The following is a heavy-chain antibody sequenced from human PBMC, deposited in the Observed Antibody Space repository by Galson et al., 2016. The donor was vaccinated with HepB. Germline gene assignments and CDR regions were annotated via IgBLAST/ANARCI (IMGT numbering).Heavy chain of an antibody. J-gene: IGHJ4*02. CDR3: AREKSRRGGNFDY. CDR2: ILYSCGT. CDR1: GDSISSSNYY. V-gene: IGHV4-39*07. Sequence: SETLSLTCTVSGDSISSSNYYWGWIRQPPGRGLEWIGTILYSCGTYYNWSLKSRTTISIDTSKNLFSLKLTVVTAADPAVYYCAREKSRRGGNFDYWGQGTLVIVSS. D-gene: IGHD2-15*01.